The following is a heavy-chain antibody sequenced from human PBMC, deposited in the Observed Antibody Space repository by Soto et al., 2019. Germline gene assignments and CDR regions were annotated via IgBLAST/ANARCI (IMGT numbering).Heavy chain of an antibody. D-gene: IGHD6-6*01. V-gene: IGHV1-69*08. J-gene: IGHJ3*02. CDR3: ARDRLYSSSSGSFDI. Sequence: QVQLVQSGAEVKKPGSSVKVSCKASGGTFSSYTISWVRQAPGQGLEWMGRIIPILGIANYAQKFQGRVTITADKSTSTANMELSSLRSEDTAVYYCARDRLYSSSSGSFDIWGQGTMVTVSS. CDR2: IIPILGIA. CDR1: GGTFSSYT.